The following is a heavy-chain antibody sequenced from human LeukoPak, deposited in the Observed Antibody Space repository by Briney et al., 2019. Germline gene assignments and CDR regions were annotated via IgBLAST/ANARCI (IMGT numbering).Heavy chain of an antibody. J-gene: IGHJ5*02. CDR1: GGSISSGGYY. V-gene: IGHV4-31*03. Sequence: SETLSLTCTVSGGSISSGGYYWSWIRQHPGKGLEWIGYIYYSGSTYYNPSLKSRVTISVDTSKNQFSLKLSSVTAADTAVYYCARDPAIVGATSWFDPWGQGTLVTVSS. D-gene: IGHD1-26*01. CDR3: ARDPAIVGATSWFDP. CDR2: IYYSGST.